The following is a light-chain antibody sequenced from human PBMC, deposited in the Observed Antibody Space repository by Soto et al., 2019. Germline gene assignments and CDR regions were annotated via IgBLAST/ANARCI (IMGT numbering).Light chain of an antibody. CDR1: SSNIGAGYD. CDR2: GNS. CDR3: QSYDSTLSGWV. Sequence: QAVVTQPPPVSGAPGQRVTISCTGSSSNIGAGYDVHWYQQLPGTAPKLLIYGNSNRPSGVPDRFSGSKSGTSASLAITGLQAEDEADYYCQSYDSTLSGWVFGGRTKLTVL. V-gene: IGLV1-40*01. J-gene: IGLJ3*02.